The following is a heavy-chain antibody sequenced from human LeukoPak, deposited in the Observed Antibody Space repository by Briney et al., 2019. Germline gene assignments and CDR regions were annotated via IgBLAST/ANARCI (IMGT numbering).Heavy chain of an antibody. CDR3: ARVTGSITYIDF. CDR1: GGSISSGDYY. J-gene: IGHJ4*02. V-gene: IGHV4-31*03. Sequence: PSETLSLTCTVSGGSISSGDYYWSWIRQHPGMGLEWLGYIYYRGDTYYNPSLNSRVTISVDTSKNQFSLELSSVTAADTAVYYCARVTGSITYIDFWGQGTLVTVSS. CDR2: IYYRGDT. D-gene: IGHD3-10*01.